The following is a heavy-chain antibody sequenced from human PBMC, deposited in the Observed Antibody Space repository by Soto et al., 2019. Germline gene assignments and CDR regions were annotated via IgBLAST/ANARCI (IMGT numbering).Heavy chain of an antibody. V-gene: IGHV1-69*02. CDR1: GGTFSSYT. D-gene: IGHD6-13*01. J-gene: IGHJ6*02. Sequence: ASVKVSCKASGGTFSSYTISWVRQAPGQGLEWMGRIIPILGIANYAQKFQGRVTITADKSTSTAYMELSSLRSEDTAVYYCARLDIAAAGIYYYGMDVWGQGTTVTVSS. CDR2: IIPILGIA. CDR3: ARLDIAAAGIYYYGMDV.